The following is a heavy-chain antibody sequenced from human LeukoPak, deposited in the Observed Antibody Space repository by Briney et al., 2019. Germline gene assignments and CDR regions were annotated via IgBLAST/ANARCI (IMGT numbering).Heavy chain of an antibody. CDR2: IKEDGSDK. J-gene: IGHJ5*01. CDR1: GFTFSNYW. Sequence: GGPLRLSCIASGFTFSNYWMSWVRQAPGKGLEWVASIKEDGSDKRYVDAVEGRFTISRDNTKNSLYVQMSSLRAEDTAMYYCARLKDAVTIFDCWGQGILVTVSS. V-gene: IGHV3-7*01. CDR3: ARLKDAVTIFDC. D-gene: IGHD4-17*01.